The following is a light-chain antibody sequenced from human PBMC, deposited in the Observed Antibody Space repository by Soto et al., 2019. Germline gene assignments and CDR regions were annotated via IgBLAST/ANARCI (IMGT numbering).Light chain of an antibody. V-gene: IGKV1-12*02. J-gene: IGKJ3*01. CDR2: AAS. Sequence: IQMTQSPSSVSPSVGDRVTITCRASQNIGNWLAWYPQKPGKVPQLLIYAASSLQSGVSSRFSGSRSGPNFTLTICSLHPEDLSTYQCPQANMLPFAFGSGHKVDMK. CDR3: PQANMLPFA. CDR1: QNIGNW.